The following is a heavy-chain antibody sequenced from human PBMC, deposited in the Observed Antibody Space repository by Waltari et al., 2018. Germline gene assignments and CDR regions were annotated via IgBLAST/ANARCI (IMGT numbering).Heavy chain of an antibody. CDR1: GFTFSSYS. Sequence: EVQLVESGGGLVQPGGSLRLSCAASGFTFSSYSMNWVRQAPGNGREWVSYISSSSSTIYDAGSVKGRFTISRDNAKNSLYLQMNSLRAEDTAGYYCAREHAYYYDSSGYYYYWGQGTLVTVSS. D-gene: IGHD3-22*01. J-gene: IGHJ4*02. CDR3: AREHAYYYDSSGYYYY. CDR2: ISSSSSTI. V-gene: IGHV3-48*01.